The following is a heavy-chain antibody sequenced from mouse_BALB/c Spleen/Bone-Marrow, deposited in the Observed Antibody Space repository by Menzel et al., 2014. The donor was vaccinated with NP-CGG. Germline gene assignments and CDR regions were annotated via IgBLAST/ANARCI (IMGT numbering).Heavy chain of an antibody. D-gene: IGHD3-1*01. Sequence: VKLMESVPGRAALSQSRSITCAVSGLSLTSYGVHWVRQPPGKGLGWLGVIWAGGSTNYNSALMSRLSISKDNSKSQVFLKMNSLQTDDTAMSYCAGNRGPSFWGPRPLVSVS. J-gene: IGHJ3*01. CDR2: IWAGGST. V-gene: IGHV2-9*02. CDR1: GLSLTSYG. CDR3: AGNRGPSF.